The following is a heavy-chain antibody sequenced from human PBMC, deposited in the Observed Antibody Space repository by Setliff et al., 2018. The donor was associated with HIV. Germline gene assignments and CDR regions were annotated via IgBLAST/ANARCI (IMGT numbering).Heavy chain of an antibody. D-gene: IGHD2-21*02. J-gene: IGHJ1*01. CDR1: GYTLSELS. V-gene: IGHV1-24*01. CDR3: ARSLPAEYFHH. Sequence: GASVKVSCKVYGYTLSELSIHWVRQAPGKGLEWMGYFDPQDGETVYAQKFQGRVTMTEDTSTDTAYMELSSLRSEDTAVYYCARSLPAEYFHHWGQGTLVTVSS. CDR2: FDPQDGET.